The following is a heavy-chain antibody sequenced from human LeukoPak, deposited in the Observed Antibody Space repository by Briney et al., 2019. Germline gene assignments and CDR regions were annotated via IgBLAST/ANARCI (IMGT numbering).Heavy chain of an antibody. CDR3: ARGNNRAFEI. Sequence: GESLKISCKGSGFTFISYWIGWVRQLPGKGLESMGIIYPTDSDTGYSPSFQGQVTISADRSISTAYLQWSSLKASDTAIYYCARGNNRAFEIWGQGTMVTVSS. CDR1: GFTFISYW. CDR2: IYPTDSDT. J-gene: IGHJ3*02. D-gene: IGHD2/OR15-2a*01. V-gene: IGHV5-51*01.